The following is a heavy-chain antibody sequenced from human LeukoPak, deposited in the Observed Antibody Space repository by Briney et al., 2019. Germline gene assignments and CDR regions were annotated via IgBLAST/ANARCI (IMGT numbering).Heavy chain of an antibody. D-gene: IGHD4/OR15-4a*01. CDR2: ISGSASTT. V-gene: IGHV3-23*01. J-gene: IGHJ4*02. Sequence: GGSLRLSFAASGFSFNSYAMSWVRQAPGKGLEWVSGISGSASTTYYADSVKGRFTISRDNSKNTLYLQMNSLRAEDTAVYYCAKVGLTRGYYFDYWGQRTLVTVSS. CDR3: AKVGLTRGYYFDY. CDR1: GFSFNSYA.